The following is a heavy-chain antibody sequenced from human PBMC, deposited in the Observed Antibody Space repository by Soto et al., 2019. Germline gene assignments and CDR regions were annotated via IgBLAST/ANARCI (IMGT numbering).Heavy chain of an antibody. Sequence: GGSLRLSCAASGFTFSSYSMNWVRQAPGKGLEWVSSISSSSSYIYYADSVKGRFTISRDNAKNSLYLQMNSLRAEDTAVYYCARDGEKLPQPDAFDIWGQGTMVTVSS. D-gene: IGHD1-26*01. V-gene: IGHV3-21*01. CDR2: ISSSSSYI. CDR3: ARDGEKLPQPDAFDI. J-gene: IGHJ3*02. CDR1: GFTFSSYS.